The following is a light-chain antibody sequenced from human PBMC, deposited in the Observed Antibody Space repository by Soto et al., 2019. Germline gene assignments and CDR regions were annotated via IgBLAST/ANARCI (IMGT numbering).Light chain of an antibody. J-gene: IGKJ3*01. CDR1: QSVSSSY. V-gene: IGKV3-20*01. CDR2: GAC. Sequence: EIVLTQSPGTLSLSPGERATLSCRASQSVSSSYLSWYQQKPVQAPRLLIYGACSRATGMPDRCSGSGSGTDFKLTISRLEPDDFAVYYCQQYGSSPPIFTFGPGTKVDSK. CDR3: QQYGSSPPIFT.